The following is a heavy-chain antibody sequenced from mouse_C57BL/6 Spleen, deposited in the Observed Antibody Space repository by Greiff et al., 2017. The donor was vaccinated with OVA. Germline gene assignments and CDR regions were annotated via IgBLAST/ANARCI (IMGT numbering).Heavy chain of an antibody. V-gene: IGHV8-12*01. CDR3: ARGGLDSSGYDAMDY. Sequence: QVTLKVSGPGILQPSQTLSLTCSFSGFSLSTSGMGVSWIRPPSGKGLEWLAHIYWDDDKRYNPFLKSRPIISKDTSRNQVFLTITSVNTTDTATYYCARGGLDSSGYDAMDYWGKGTSVTVS. CDR1: GFSLSTSGMG. D-gene: IGHD3-2*02. CDR2: IYWDDDK. J-gene: IGHJ4*01.